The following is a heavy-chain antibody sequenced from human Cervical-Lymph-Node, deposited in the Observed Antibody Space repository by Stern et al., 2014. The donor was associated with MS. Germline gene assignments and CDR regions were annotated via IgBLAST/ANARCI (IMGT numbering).Heavy chain of an antibody. CDR1: GGTFRTYA. CDR3: VRGRVTGTVEDYFDY. V-gene: IGHV1-69*01. CDR2: IIPIFDTA. J-gene: IGHJ4*02. D-gene: IGHD1-1*01. Sequence: VQLVQSGAEVKRPGSSVKVSCQVSGGTFRTYAISWVRQAPGQGLEWMGGIIPIFDTANYAQKFQGRLTMIADESTSTAYMELSSLRSEDTALYYCVRGRVTGTVEDYFDYWGQGTLVTVSS.